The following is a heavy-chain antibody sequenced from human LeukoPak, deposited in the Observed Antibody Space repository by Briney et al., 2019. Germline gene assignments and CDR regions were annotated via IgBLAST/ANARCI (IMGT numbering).Heavy chain of an antibody. CDR2: IYYSGST. V-gene: IGHV4-30-4*08. CDR3: ARDFWSGYYGFDP. Sequence: SQTLSLTCTVSGGSISSGGYYWSWIRQHPGKGLEWIGYIYYSGSTYYNPSLKSRVTISVDTSKNQFSLKLSSVTAADTAVYYCARDFWSGYYGFDPWGQGTLVTVSS. D-gene: IGHD3-3*01. CDR1: GGSISSGGYY. J-gene: IGHJ5*02.